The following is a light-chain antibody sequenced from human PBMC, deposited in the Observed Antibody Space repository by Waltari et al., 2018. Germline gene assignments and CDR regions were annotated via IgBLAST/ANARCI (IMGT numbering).Light chain of an antibody. Sequence: YVLTQXPSVSVAPGKTAKISCXGNNXGRXSXHWYQQKPGQAPXXVVXXDXXRPSGIXXRXXXSXXGNXATLTIRXXXXGXEAXXXCXVWDAIXXPXXFXGXTXLTV. J-gene: IGLJ2*01. CDR3: XVWDAIXXPXX. CDR2: XDX. CDR1: NXGRXS. V-gene: IGLV3-21*03.